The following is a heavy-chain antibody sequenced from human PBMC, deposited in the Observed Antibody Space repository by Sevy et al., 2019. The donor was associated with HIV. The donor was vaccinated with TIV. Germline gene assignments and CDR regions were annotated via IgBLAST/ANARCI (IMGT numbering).Heavy chain of an antibody. Sequence: GGSLRLSCAASGFTFSSYGMHWVRQAPGKGLEWVAVIWYDGSNKYYADSVKGRFTISRDNSKNTLYLQMNSLRAEDTAVYYCARELDYGGKSATDAFDIWGQGTMVTVSS. CDR3: ARELDYGGKSATDAFDI. CDR1: GFTFSSYG. V-gene: IGHV3-33*01. J-gene: IGHJ3*02. D-gene: IGHD4-17*01. CDR2: IWYDGSNK.